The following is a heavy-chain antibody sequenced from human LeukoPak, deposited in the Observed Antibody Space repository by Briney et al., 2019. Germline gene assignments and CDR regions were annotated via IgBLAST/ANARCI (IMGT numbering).Heavy chain of an antibody. CDR3: ARRRGITIFQGGMPTVWFDP. CDR1: GGTFSSYA. Sequence: ASVKVSCKASGGTFSSYAISWVRQAPGQGLEWMGGIIPIFGTPNYAQKFQGRVTITTDESTSTAYMELSSLRSEDTAVYYCARRRGITIFQGGMPTVWFDPWGQGTLVTVSS. J-gene: IGHJ5*02. V-gene: IGHV1-69*05. D-gene: IGHD3-3*01. CDR2: IIPIFGTP.